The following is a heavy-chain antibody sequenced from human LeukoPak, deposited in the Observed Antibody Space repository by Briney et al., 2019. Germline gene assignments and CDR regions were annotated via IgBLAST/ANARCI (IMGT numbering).Heavy chain of an antibody. V-gene: IGHV1-2*02. Sequence: GASVKVSCKASGYTFTGYYMHWVRQAPGQGLEWMGWINPNSGGTNYAQKFQGRVAMTRDPSISTAYMELRRLRSDDTAVYYCARGQGYSGSYYYFDYWGQGTLVTVSS. CDR3: ARGQGYSGSYYYFDY. CDR2: INPNSGGT. J-gene: IGHJ4*02. D-gene: IGHD1-26*01. CDR1: GYTFTGYY.